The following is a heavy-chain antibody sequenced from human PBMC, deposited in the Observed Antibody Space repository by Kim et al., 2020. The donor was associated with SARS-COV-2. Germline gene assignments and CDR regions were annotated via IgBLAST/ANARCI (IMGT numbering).Heavy chain of an antibody. J-gene: IGHJ4*02. CDR3: AKSAIPPQQWELNC. V-gene: IGHV3-30*18. CDR2: ISYDGSNK. Sequence: GGSLRLSCAASGFTFSSYGMHWVRQAPGKGLEWVAVISYDGSNKYYADSVKGRFTISRDNSKNTLYLQMNSLRAEDTAVYYCAKSAIPPQQWELNCWGQGTLVTVSS. D-gene: IGHD6-19*01. CDR1: GFTFSSYG.